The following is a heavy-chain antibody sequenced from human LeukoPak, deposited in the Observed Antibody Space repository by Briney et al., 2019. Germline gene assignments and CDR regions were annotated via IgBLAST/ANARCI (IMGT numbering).Heavy chain of an antibody. CDR1: GFTFSSYA. J-gene: IGHJ4*02. Sequence: GGSLRLSCAASGFTFSSYAMHWVRQAPGKGLEWVAVISYDGSNKYYADSVKGRFTISRDNSKNTLYLQMNSLRAEDTAVYYCAREWGSSSSFDYWGQGTLVTVSS. CDR3: AREWGSSSSFDY. CDR2: ISYDGSNK. V-gene: IGHV3-30-3*01. D-gene: IGHD6-6*01.